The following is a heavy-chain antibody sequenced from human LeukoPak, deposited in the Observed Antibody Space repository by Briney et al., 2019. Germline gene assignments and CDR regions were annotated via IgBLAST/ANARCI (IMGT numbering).Heavy chain of an antibody. Sequence: SETLSLTCTVSGGSISSSSYYWGWIRQPPGKGLEWIGSIYYSGSTYYNPSLKSRVTISVDTSKNQFSLKLSSVTAADTAVYYCASHLYCGGDCYPNWFDPWGQGTLVTVSS. CDR3: ASHLYCGGDCYPNWFDP. J-gene: IGHJ5*02. CDR1: GGSISSSSYY. D-gene: IGHD2-21*02. CDR2: IYYSGST. V-gene: IGHV4-39*07.